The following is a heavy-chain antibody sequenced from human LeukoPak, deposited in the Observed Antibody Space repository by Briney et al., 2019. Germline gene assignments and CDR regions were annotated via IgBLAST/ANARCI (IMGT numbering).Heavy chain of an antibody. Sequence: SETLSLTCTVSGGSISSYYWSWIRQPAGKGLEWIGRIYTSGSTNYNPSLKSRVTMSVDTSKNQFSLKLSSVTAADTAVYYCARDGAIFGVVTHQSLDYWGQGTLVTGSS. CDR3: ARDGAIFGVVTHQSLDY. V-gene: IGHV4-4*07. CDR1: GGSISSYY. CDR2: IYTSGST. D-gene: IGHD3-3*01. J-gene: IGHJ4*02.